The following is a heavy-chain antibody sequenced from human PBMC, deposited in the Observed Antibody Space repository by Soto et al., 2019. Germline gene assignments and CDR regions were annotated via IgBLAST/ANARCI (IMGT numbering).Heavy chain of an antibody. Sequence: SETLSLTCTVSGGSISSSSYYWGWIRQPPGKGLEWIGSIYYSGSTYYNPSLKSRVTISVDTSKNQFSLKLSSVTAADTAVYYCARQSPYYYDSSGYYHDYWGQGTLVTVSS. V-gene: IGHV4-39*01. CDR3: ARQSPYYYDSSGYYHDY. D-gene: IGHD3-22*01. J-gene: IGHJ4*02. CDR2: IYYSGST. CDR1: GGSISSSSYY.